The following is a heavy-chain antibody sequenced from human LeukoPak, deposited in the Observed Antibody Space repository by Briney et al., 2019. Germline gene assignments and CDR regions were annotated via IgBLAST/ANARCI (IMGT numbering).Heavy chain of an antibody. CDR3: ARGGRDSSSWFFDY. Sequence: ASVKVSCKASGYTFTSYGLSWVRQAPGQGLEWMGWISTYNDNTHYAQKFQGRVTMTTDTSTTTVYMELRSLKSDDTAVYFCARGGRDSSSWFFDYWGQGTLVTVSS. D-gene: IGHD6-13*01. V-gene: IGHV1-18*01. CDR2: ISTYNDNT. J-gene: IGHJ4*02. CDR1: GYTFTSYG.